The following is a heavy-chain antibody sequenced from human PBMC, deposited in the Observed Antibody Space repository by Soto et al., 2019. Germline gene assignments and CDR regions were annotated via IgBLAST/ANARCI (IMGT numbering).Heavy chain of an antibody. D-gene: IGHD3-10*01. CDR1: GYTFTSYG. CDR2: ISAYNGNT. CDR3: ARDLVVRGVMPYYYYGMDV. V-gene: IGHV1-18*04. Sequence: GASVKVSCKASGYTFTSYGISWVRQAPGQGLEWMGWISAYNGNTNYAQELQGRVTMTTDTTTSTAYMELRSLRSDDTAVYYCARDLVVRGVMPYYYYGMDVWGQGTTVTVSS. J-gene: IGHJ6*02.